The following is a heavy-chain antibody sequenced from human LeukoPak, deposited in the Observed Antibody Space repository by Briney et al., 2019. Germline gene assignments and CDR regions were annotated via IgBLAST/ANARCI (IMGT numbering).Heavy chain of an antibody. D-gene: IGHD6-13*01. V-gene: IGHV1-69*05. CDR1: GGTFSSYA. Sequence: SVKLSSKAAGGTFSSYAISRVRQAPGQRLEGMGGIIPIFGTANYAQKIQGRVTITTDESTSTAYMELSSLRSEDTAMYYCARAAAAGRYWWFDPWGQGTLVTVSS. CDR2: IIPIFGTA. J-gene: IGHJ5*02. CDR3: ARAAAAGRYWWFDP.